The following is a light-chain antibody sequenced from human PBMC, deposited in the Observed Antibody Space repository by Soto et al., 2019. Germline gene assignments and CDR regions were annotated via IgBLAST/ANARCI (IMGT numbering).Light chain of an antibody. CDR1: QTISTW. J-gene: IGKJ1*01. Sequence: DIQLTQSPPTLSAXXVXXXXXXXRSIQTISTWMAWYQQKPGKAPKLLVYDASTLQSGVASRFSGSGSGTEFTLIISGLQPDDSATYYCQQYTNTNNPWMFGQGTKVDI. V-gene: IGKV1-5*01. CDR3: QQYTNTNNPWM. CDR2: DAS.